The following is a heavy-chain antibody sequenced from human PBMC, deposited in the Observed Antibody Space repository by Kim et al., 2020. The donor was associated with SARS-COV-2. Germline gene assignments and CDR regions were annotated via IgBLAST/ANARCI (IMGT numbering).Heavy chain of an antibody. CDR3: ASARRRNNWFDP. J-gene: IGHJ5*02. Sequence: TDTPSLKSRVTISVDTSKTQFSLKLSSVTAADTAVYYCASARRRNNWFDPWGQGTLVTVSS. D-gene: IGHD6-6*01. V-gene: IGHV4-34*01.